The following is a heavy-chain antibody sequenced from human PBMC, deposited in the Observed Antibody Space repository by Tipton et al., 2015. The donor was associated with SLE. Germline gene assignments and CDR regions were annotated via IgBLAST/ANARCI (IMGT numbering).Heavy chain of an antibody. CDR1: GGSFSGYY. Sequence: TLSLTCAVYGGSFSGYYWSWIRQPPGKGLEWIGEINHSGSTYYNPSLKSRVTISVDTSKNQFSLKLSSVTAADTAVYYCARDWQDDSSDSIGNPAFDIWGQGTMVTVSS. V-gene: IGHV4-34*01. CDR3: ARDWQDDSSDSIGNPAFDI. D-gene: IGHD3-22*01. CDR2: INHSGST. J-gene: IGHJ3*02.